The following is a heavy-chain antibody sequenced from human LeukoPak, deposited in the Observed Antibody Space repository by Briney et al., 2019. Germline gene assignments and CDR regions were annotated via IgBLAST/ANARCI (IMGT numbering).Heavy chain of an antibody. Sequence: GGSLKLSCVASGFTFSGSAMHWVRHASGKGLEWVGRIRSKANSYATAYAASVKGRFTISRDDSKNTAYLQMNSLKTEDTAVYYCTRHLQYSSGWSDYWGQGTLVTVSS. CDR2: IRSKANSYAT. J-gene: IGHJ4*02. CDR1: GFTFSGSA. CDR3: TRHLQYSSGWSDY. D-gene: IGHD6-19*01. V-gene: IGHV3-73*01.